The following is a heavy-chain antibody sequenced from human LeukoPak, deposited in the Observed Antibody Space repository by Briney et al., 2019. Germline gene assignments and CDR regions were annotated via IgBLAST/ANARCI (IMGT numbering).Heavy chain of an antibody. CDR1: GFTFSSYA. CDR3: AKDLSYSSGWGDYYYYGMDV. Sequence: GGSLRLSCAASGFTFSSYAMSWVRQAPGKELEWVSAISGSGGSTYYANSVKGRFTISRDNSKNTPYLPMNSLRAEDTAVYYCAKDLSYSSGWGDYYYYGMDVWGQGTTVTVSS. CDR2: ISGSGGST. J-gene: IGHJ6*02. V-gene: IGHV3-23*01. D-gene: IGHD6-19*01.